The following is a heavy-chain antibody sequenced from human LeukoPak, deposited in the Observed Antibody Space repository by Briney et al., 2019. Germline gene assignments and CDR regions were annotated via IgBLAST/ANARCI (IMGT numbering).Heavy chain of an antibody. CDR2: ISSSSTYI. V-gene: IGHV3-21*01. CDR1: GFTFSTYS. CDR3: ARDISGWGYSYGRNDY. Sequence: GGSLRLSCAASGFTFSTYSMNWVRQAPGKGLEWVSSISSSSTYIYYADSVKGRFTISRDNAKNSLYLQMNSLRAEDTAVYYCARDISGWGYSYGRNDYWGQGTLVTVSS. D-gene: IGHD5-18*01. J-gene: IGHJ4*02.